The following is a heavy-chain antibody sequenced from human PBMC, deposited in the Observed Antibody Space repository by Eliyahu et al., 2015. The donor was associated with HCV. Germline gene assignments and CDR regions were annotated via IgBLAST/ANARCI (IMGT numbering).Heavy chain of an antibody. CDR3: ARGGPTVTTLDY. D-gene: IGHD4-17*01. CDR1: GYTFTIYV. V-gene: IGHV1-3*01. J-gene: IGHJ4*02. CDR2: INAGTGNT. Sequence: QVQLVQSGAEVKKPGASVKVSCKASGYTFTIYVIHWVRQAPGQRLEWMGWINAGTGNTKYSQNFQGRVTITRDTSASTAYMELSRLRSEDTAVYYCARGGPTVTTLDYWGQGTLVTVSS.